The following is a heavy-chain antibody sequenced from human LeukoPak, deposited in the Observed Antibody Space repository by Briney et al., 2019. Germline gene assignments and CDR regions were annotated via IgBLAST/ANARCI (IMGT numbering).Heavy chain of an antibody. D-gene: IGHD3-10*01. CDR2: IYYNGGT. CDR1: GGSISSYY. CDR3: ARAEQYYGSGSYSNWFDP. V-gene: IGHV4-59*01. J-gene: IGHJ5*02. Sequence: PSETLSLTCTVSGGSISSYYWTWIRQPPGKGLEWIGYIYYNGGTNYNPSLKSRVTISVDTSKNQFSLKLSSVTAADTAVYYCARAEQYYGSGSYSNWFDPWGQGTLVTVSS.